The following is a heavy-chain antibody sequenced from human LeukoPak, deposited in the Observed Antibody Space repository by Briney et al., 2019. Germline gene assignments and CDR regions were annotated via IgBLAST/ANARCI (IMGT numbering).Heavy chain of an antibody. Sequence: GGSLRLSCAASGFTFSSYWMHWVRQVPGKGLAWVSRIDTDGTGTSYADSVKGRFTVSRDNAKNTLYLQMISLRAEDTAVYYCTRLGGSSGVDYWGQGTLVTVSS. V-gene: IGHV3-74*01. D-gene: IGHD6-19*01. CDR2: IDTDGTGT. J-gene: IGHJ4*02. CDR3: TRLGGSSGVDY. CDR1: GFTFSSYW.